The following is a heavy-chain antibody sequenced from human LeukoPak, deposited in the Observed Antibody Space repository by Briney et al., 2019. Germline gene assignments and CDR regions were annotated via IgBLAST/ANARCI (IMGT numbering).Heavy chain of an antibody. D-gene: IGHD2-2*01. CDR2: IYHSGST. Sequence: SETLSLTCPVSGYSITSGYYWGWIRQPPGKGLEWIGSIYHSGSTYYNPSLKSRVTISVDTSKNQFPLKLSSVTAADTAVYYCARQRYCSSTSCSLGNYYFDYWGQGTLVSVSS. CDR3: ARQRYCSSTSCSLGNYYFDY. V-gene: IGHV4-38-2*01. CDR1: GYSITSGYY. J-gene: IGHJ4*02.